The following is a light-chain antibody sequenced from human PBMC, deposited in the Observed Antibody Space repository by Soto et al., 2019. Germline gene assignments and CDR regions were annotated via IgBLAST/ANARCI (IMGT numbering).Light chain of an antibody. Sequence: QSVLTQPPSVSGAQGQRVTISCTGSSSNIGAGYEVHWFQQLPGTAPKLLIYGNTNRPSGVPDRFSGSKSDTSASLAITGLQPEDEADYYCQSYDSSLSVLYVFGTGTKVTV. J-gene: IGLJ1*01. CDR2: GNT. CDR1: SSNIGAGYE. V-gene: IGLV1-40*01. CDR3: QSYDSSLSVLYV.